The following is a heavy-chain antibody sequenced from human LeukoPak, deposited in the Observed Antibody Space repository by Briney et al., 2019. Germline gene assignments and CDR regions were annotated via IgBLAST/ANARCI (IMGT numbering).Heavy chain of an antibody. Sequence: GGSLRLSCAASGFTFSSYAMSWVRQAPGKGLEWGSGISGNGGATHYADSVKGRFTISRDNSKNTLYLQMNSLRAEDTAVYYCANRSDYGGNWNYFDYWGQGTLVTVSS. CDR2: ISGNGGAT. CDR1: GFTFSSYA. CDR3: ANRSDYGGNWNYFDY. D-gene: IGHD4-23*01. V-gene: IGHV3-23*01. J-gene: IGHJ4*02.